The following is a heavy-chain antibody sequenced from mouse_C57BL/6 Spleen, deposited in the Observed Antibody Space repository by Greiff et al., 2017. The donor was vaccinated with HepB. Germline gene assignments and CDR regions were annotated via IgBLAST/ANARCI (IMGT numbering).Heavy chain of an antibody. J-gene: IGHJ1*03. CDR1: GYTFTSYW. CDR3: ARSGYGSSHWYFDV. V-gene: IGHV1-69*01. D-gene: IGHD1-1*01. Sequence: QVQLQQPGAELVMPGASVKLSCKASGYTFTSYWMHWVKQRPGQGLEWIGEIDPSDSYTNYNQKFKGKSTLTVDKFSSTAYMQLSSLTSEDSAVYYWARSGYGSSHWYFDVWGTGTTVTVAS. CDR2: IDPSDSYT.